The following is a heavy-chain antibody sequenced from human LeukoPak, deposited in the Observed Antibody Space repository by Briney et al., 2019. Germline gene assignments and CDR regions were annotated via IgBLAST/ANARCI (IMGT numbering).Heavy chain of an antibody. CDR3: ARTLMVRGVITTYYFDY. D-gene: IGHD3-10*01. Sequence: SETLSLTCTVSGDSIGSHYWSWIRQAPGKGLEYVGYIYYTGSTNYSPSLKSRVTISVDTSKNQFSLKLSSVTAADTAVYYCARTLMVRGVITTYYFDYWGQGTLVTVSS. CDR1: GDSIGSHY. V-gene: IGHV4-59*11. J-gene: IGHJ4*02. CDR2: IYYTGST.